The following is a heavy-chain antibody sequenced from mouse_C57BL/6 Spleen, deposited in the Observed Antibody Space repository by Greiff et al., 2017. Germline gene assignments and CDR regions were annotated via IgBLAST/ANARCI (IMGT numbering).Heavy chain of an antibody. V-gene: IGHV1-52*01. J-gene: IGHJ1*03. CDR1: GYTFTSYW. Sequence: QVQLQQSGAELVRPGSSVKLSCKASGYTFTSYWMHWVKQRPIQGLEWIGNIDPSDSETHYNQKFKDKATLTVDKSSSTAYMQLSSLTSEDSAVYYCAREGDGSSYWYFDVWGTGTTVTVSA. CDR2: IDPSDSET. D-gene: IGHD1-1*01. CDR3: AREGDGSSYWYFDV.